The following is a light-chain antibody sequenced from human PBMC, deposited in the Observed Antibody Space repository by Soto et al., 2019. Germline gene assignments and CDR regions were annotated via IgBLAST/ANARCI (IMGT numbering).Light chain of an antibody. V-gene: IGLV2-14*03. Sequence: QSALTQPASVSGSPGQSITISCTGTSSDIGAYNFVSLYQQHPGKAPKLMLYDVNIRPSGVSNRFSGSKSGNTASLTISGLQAEDEADYYCTSLTTSTTMIFGGGTKLTVL. CDR3: TSLTTSTTMI. J-gene: IGLJ2*01. CDR1: SSDIGAYNF. CDR2: DVN.